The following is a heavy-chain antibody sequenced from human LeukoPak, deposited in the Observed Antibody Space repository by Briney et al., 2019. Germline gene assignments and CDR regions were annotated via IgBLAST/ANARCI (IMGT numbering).Heavy chain of an antibody. CDR3: ARIVAYNWFDP. CDR2: INHSGST. Sequence: PSETLSLTCAVHGGSFSGYYWSWIRQPPGKGLEWIGEINHSGSTNYNPSLKSRVTISVDTSKNQFSLKLSSVTAADTAVYYCARIVAYNWFDPWGQGTLVTVSS. CDR1: GGSFSGYY. D-gene: IGHD5-12*01. V-gene: IGHV4-34*01. J-gene: IGHJ5*02.